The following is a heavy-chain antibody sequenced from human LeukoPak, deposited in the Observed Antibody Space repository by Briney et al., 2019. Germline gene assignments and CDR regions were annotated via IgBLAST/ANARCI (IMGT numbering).Heavy chain of an antibody. CDR1: GGSFSGYY. CDR3: ARGNDYGSNLDY. V-gene: IGHV4-34*01. Sequence: SETLSLTCAVYGGSFSGYYWSWIRQPPGKGLEWIGEINHSGSTNYNPSLKSRVTISVDMSKNQFSLKLSSVTAADTAVYYCARGNDYGSNLDYWGQGTLVTVSS. J-gene: IGHJ4*02. CDR2: INHSGST. D-gene: IGHD4-23*01.